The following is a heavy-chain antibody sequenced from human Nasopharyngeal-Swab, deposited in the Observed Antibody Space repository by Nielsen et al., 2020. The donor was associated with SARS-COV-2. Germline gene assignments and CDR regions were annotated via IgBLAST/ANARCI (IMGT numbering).Heavy chain of an antibody. J-gene: IGHJ4*02. D-gene: IGHD4-17*01. V-gene: IGHV1-46*01. CDR2: INPSGGST. CDR3: ARVVYDYGDGGDY. CDR1: GYTFTSYY. Sequence: ASVKVSCKASGYTFTSYYMHWVRQAPGQGLEWMGIINPSGGSTTYAQKFQGRVTMTRDTSTSTVYMELSSLRSEDTAVFYCARVVYDYGDGGDYWGQGTLVTVSS.